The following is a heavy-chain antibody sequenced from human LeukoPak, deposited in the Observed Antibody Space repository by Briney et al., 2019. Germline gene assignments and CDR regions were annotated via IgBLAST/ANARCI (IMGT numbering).Heavy chain of an antibody. CDR2: IYYSRST. D-gene: IGHD1-1*01. CDR1: GGSISSGGYY. V-gene: IGHV4-31*03. CDR3: AREGSTGTTR. J-gene: IGHJ4*02. Sequence: SQTLSLTCTVSGGSISSGGYYWSWIRQHPGKGLEWIGYIYYSRSTYYNPSLKSRVTISVDTSKNQFSLKLSSVTAADTAVYYCAREGSTGTTRWGQGTLVTVSS.